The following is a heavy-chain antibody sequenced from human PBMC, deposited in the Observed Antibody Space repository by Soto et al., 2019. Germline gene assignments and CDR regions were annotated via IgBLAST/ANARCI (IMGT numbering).Heavy chain of an antibody. CDR2: INHSGST. D-gene: IGHD2-15*01. CDR3: ARGRAIGATFSYYYYMDV. V-gene: IGHV4-34*01. J-gene: IGHJ6*03. CDR1: GGSFSGYY. Sequence: PSETLSLTCAVYGGSFSGYYWSWIRQPPGKGLEWIGEINHSGSTNYNSSLKSRVTISVDASKNQFSLKLSSVTAADTAVYYRARGRAIGATFSYYYYMDVWGKGTTVTVSS.